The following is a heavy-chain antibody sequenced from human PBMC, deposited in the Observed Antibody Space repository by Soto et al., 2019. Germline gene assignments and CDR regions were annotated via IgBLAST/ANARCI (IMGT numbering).Heavy chain of an antibody. V-gene: IGHV4-59*12. D-gene: IGHD3-10*01. CDR2: IYYSGST. CDR1: GCSISSYY. Sequence: SETLSLTCTVSGCSISSYYWSWIRQPPGKGLEWIGYIYYSGSTNYNPSLKSRVTISVDTSKNQLSLKLSSVTAADMAVYYCARGRFGDYDYYYYYYMDVWGKGTTVTVSS. J-gene: IGHJ6*03. CDR3: ARGRFGDYDYYYYYYMDV.